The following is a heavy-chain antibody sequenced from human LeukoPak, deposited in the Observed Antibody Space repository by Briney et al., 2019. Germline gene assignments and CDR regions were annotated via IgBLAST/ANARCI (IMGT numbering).Heavy chain of an antibody. Sequence: GGSLRLSCAASGFTFSNACMSWVRQAPGKGLEWVGRIKSKTDGGTTDYAAPVQCRFTISRDDSKNTLYLQMNSLKTEDTAVYYCTTELRGSYSDYWGQGDLVDVSS. CDR2: IKSKTDGGTT. CDR3: TTELRGSYSDY. CDR1: GFTFSNAC. V-gene: IGHV3-15*01. D-gene: IGHD3-16*01. J-gene: IGHJ4*02.